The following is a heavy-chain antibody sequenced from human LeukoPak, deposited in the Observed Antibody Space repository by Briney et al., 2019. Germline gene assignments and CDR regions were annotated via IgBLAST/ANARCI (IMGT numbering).Heavy chain of an antibody. V-gene: IGHV3-64*01. Sequence: GGSLRLSCAASGFTFSSYAMHWVRQAPGKGLEYVSAISSNGGSTYYANSVKGRFTISRDNSKNTLYLQMGSLRAEDMAVYYCARGLGGSSPRTFDYWGHGTLVTVSS. D-gene: IGHD2-15*01. CDR3: ARGLGGSSPRTFDY. J-gene: IGHJ4*01. CDR1: GFTFSSYA. CDR2: ISSNGGST.